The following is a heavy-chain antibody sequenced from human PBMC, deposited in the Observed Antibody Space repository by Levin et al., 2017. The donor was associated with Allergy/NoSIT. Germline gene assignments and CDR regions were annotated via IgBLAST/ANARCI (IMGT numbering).Heavy chain of an antibody. D-gene: IGHD6-19*01. CDR3: AKEKDSSGWYVDF. Sequence: PGGSLRLSCAGSGFTFSNYAMTWVRRAPGKGLEWVSTFTGRGGSTYYDSVKGRFTISRDNSKNMLYLQMNSLRADDTALYYCAKEKDSSGWYVDFWGQGTLVTVSS. J-gene: IGHJ4*02. CDR2: FTGRGGST. CDR1: GFTFSNYA. V-gene: IGHV3-23*01.